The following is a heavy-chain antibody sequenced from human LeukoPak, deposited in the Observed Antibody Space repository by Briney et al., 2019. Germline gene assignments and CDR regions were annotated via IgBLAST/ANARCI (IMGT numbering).Heavy chain of an antibody. Sequence: SASLSPTCTVSGGSISGYYWGSLRQPPGKGLEWLGYIYHGVFTVYHPSLRGRLTIPVDTSRNQFSLKLTSATATDTAMYYCARDQPTTRSDGGCDQWYFDLWGRGTLVTVSS. V-gene: IGHV4-59*12. CDR1: GGSISGYY. CDR2: IYHGVFT. CDR3: ARDQPTTRSDGGCDQWYFDL. D-gene: IGHD5-12*01. J-gene: IGHJ2*01.